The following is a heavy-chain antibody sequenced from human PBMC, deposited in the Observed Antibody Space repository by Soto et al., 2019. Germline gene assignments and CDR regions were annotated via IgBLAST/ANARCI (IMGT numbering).Heavy chain of an antibody. CDR1: GYSFTSLD. CDR3: ARGVTAGVDY. V-gene: IGHV1-8*01. Sequence: QVQLVQSGAEVRETGASVKVSCKASGYSFTSLDINWVRQTTGQGLEWLGWMQPSSGRTGYAQKFQGRVTITRDTYINPAYMELSSLTSDDPSFYYCARGVTAGVDYWGQGTLVTVSS. J-gene: IGHJ4*02. D-gene: IGHD1-26*01. CDR2: MQPSSGRT.